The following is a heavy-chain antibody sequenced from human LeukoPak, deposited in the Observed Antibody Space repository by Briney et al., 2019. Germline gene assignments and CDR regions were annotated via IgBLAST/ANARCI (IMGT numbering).Heavy chain of an antibody. Sequence: ASVKVSCKASGYSFNGYYLHWLRQAPGQAFEWMGWINPDTGGTNYVHNFQGRVTMTRDTSISAAYMELSSLRSGGTAIYYCARGPRYISGRYAESFSIDYWGQGTLVTVSS. CDR2: INPDTGGT. CDR1: GYSFNGYY. V-gene: IGHV1-2*02. J-gene: IGHJ4*02. D-gene: IGHD6-19*01. CDR3: ARGPRYISGRYAESFSIDY.